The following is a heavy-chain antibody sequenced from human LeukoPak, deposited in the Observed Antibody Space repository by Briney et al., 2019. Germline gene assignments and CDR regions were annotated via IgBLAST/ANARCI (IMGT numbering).Heavy chain of an antibody. J-gene: IGHJ4*02. CDR3: ARPTSHIGSYFDY. CDR1: GYSISSGYY. Sequence: SETLSLTCAVSGYSISSGYYWGWIRQPPGKGLEWIGSIHHSGIMYYNPSLKSRVTISLDTSKNQFSLRLSSVTAADTALYYCARPTSHIGSYFDYWGQGALVTVSS. CDR2: IHHSGIM. V-gene: IGHV4-38-2*01. D-gene: IGHD2-21*01.